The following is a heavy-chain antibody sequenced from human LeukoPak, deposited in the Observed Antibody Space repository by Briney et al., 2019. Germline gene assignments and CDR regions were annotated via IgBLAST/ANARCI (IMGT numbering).Heavy chain of an antibody. V-gene: IGHV4-30-4*01. CDR1: GDSISSGASY. CDR2: IYHSGTS. Sequence: SQTLSLTCTVSGDSISSGASYWSWIRRPPGEGLEWIGYIYHSGTSYYNPSLRSRVSISVDTSKNQFSLKLSSVTAADTAVYYCARRGSGKYFDYWGQGTLVTVSS. J-gene: IGHJ4*02. CDR3: ARRGSGKYFDY. D-gene: IGHD3-10*01.